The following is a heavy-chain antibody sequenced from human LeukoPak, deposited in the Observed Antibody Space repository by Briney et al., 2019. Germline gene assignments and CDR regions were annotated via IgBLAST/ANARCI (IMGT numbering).Heavy chain of an antibody. CDR3: AKVRKDGYNWDYLDY. V-gene: IGHV3-23*01. J-gene: IGHJ4*02. D-gene: IGHD5-24*01. CDR1: GFTFSNYA. CDR2: TLHNGGDT. Sequence: QPGGSLRLSCAASGFTFSNYAMNWVRQAPGKGLEWVSGTLHNGGDTFYADSVKGRFTMSRDNSKNTLYLQMNSLRAEDTALYYCAKVRKDGYNWDYLDYWGQGTLVTVSS.